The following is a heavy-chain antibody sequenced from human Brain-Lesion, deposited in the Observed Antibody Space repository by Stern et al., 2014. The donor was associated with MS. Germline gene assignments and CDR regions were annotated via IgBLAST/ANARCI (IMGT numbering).Heavy chain of an antibody. J-gene: IGHJ6*02. CDR1: GYIFTGYY. CDR2: INPNTGGA. CDR3: ARDQRGITIFGVVTDYYYLGMDV. D-gene: IGHD3-3*01. V-gene: IGHV1-2*02. Sequence: QMQLVESGAEVKKPGASVKVSCKTAGYIFTGYYIHWVRQAPGQGLEWMAWINPNTGGAKYAQKFQGRVTMSRDTSIGTAYVQLSSLTSDDTAVYYCARDQRGITIFGVVTDYYYLGMDVWGQGTTVTVSS.